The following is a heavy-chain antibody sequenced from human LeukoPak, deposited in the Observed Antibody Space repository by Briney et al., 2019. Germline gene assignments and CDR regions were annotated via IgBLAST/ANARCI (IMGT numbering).Heavy chain of an antibody. CDR2: ISRSSSDI. J-gene: IGHJ4*02. CDR3: ARNESGY. V-gene: IGHV3-21*01. Sequence: GWSLPLSCAASGFTFSSYSMNWVRQAPGKGLEWVSSISRSSSDIYYADSVKGRFTISRDNAKNSLYLQMNSLRAEDTAVYYCARNESGYWGQRALRTVSS. CDR1: GFTFSSYS. D-gene: IGHD3-10*01.